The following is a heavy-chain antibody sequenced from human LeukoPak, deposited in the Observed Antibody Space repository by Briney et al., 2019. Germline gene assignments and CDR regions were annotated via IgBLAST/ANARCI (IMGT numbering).Heavy chain of an antibody. CDR3: AKRGVVIRVILVGFHKEAYYFDS. D-gene: IGHD3-22*01. V-gene: IGHV3-23*01. Sequence: GGSLRLSCAVSGITLSNYGMSWVRQAPGKGLEWVAGISGSAGGTNYADSVRGRFTISRHNAKNTLYLQMNSLRADDTAVYFCAKRGVVIRVILVGFHKEAYYFDSWGQGALVSVSS. CDR2: ISGSAGGT. CDR1: GITLSNYG. J-gene: IGHJ4*02.